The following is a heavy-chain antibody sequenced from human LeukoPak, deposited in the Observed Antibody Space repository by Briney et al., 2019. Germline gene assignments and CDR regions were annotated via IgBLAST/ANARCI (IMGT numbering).Heavy chain of an antibody. J-gene: IGHJ6*02. CDR3: ARDRDCSSTGCFIKNYYYGMDV. V-gene: IGHV3-30*19. CDR1: GFPVSSNH. D-gene: IGHD2-2*01. CDR2: ISYDGSNK. Sequence: GGSLRLSCAVSGFPVSSNHMGWVRQAPGKGLEWVAVISYDGSNKYYADSVKGRFTISRDNSKNTLYLQMNSLRAEDTAVYYCARDRDCSSTGCFIKNYYYGMDVWGQGTTVTVSS.